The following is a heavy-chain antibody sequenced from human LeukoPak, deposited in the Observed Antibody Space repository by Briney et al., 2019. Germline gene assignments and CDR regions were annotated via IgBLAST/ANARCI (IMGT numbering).Heavy chain of an antibody. Sequence: PGGSLRLSCAASGFTVSSNYMSWVRQAPGKGLEWVSVIYSGGSTYYADSVKGRFTISRDNSKNTLYLQMNSLRAEDTVVYYCATISYENAFDIWGQGTMVTVSS. CDR1: GFTVSSNY. V-gene: IGHV3-53*01. J-gene: IGHJ3*02. CDR3: ATISYENAFDI. D-gene: IGHD3-3*01. CDR2: IYSGGST.